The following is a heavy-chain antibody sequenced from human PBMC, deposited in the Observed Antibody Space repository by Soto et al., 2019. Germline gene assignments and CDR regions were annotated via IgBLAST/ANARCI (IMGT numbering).Heavy chain of an antibody. CDR1: GFTFSSYV. J-gene: IGHJ5*02. D-gene: IGHD1-1*01. CDR3: ARHEGTWFDP. Sequence: GGSLRLSCAASGFTFSSYVMHWVRQAPGKGLEWVAVTSYDGSNKYYADSVKGRFTISRDNSKNTLYLQMNSLRAEDTAVYYCARHEGTWFDPWGQGTLVTVSS. V-gene: IGHV3-30*03. CDR2: TSYDGSNK.